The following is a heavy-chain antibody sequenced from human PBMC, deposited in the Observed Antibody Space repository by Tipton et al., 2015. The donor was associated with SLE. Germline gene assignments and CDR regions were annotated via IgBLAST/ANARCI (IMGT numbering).Heavy chain of an antibody. J-gene: IGHJ4*02. D-gene: IGHD2-2*02. CDR3: ARGDIRYCSPTRCHTHFGV. V-gene: IGHV4-34*01. CDR1: GGSFSGYY. Sequence: TLSLTCSVYGGSFSGYYWTWVRQPPGKGLEWLGEISHSGITNYDPSLKSRVTITVDTSKRQFSQRLSSVPAADTAVYYCARGDIRYCSPTRCHTHFGVWGQRTLVTVSS. CDR2: ISHSGIT.